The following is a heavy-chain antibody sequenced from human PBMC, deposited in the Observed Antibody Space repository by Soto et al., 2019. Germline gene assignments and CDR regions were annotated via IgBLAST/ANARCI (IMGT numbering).Heavy chain of an antibody. CDR3: TAGSGYCSSTSCYTPRYYYYYGMDV. CDR1: GFTFSNAW. CDR2: IKSKTDGGTT. D-gene: IGHD2-2*02. Sequence: AGGSLRLSCAASGFTFSNAWMSWVRQAPGKGLEWVGRIKSKTDGGTTDYAAPVKGRFTISRDDSKNTLYLQVNSLKTEDTAVYYCTAGSGYCSSTSCYTPRYYYYYGMDVWGQGTTVTVSS. V-gene: IGHV3-15*01. J-gene: IGHJ6*02.